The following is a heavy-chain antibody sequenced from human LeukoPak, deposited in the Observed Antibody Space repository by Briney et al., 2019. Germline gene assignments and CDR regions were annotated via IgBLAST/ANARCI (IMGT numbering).Heavy chain of an antibody. CDR2: ISGSSGHT. D-gene: IGHD3-10*01. CDR1: GLTFTNYA. J-gene: IGHJ4*02. V-gene: IGHV3-23*01. Sequence: GGSLRLSCAASGLTFTNYAMSWVRQAPGKGLEWVSTISGSSGHTYYADSVKGRFTVSRDSSKNTLYLQMNSLRADDTAVYYCASMARGIQDYWGQGTLVTVSS. CDR3: ASMARGIQDY.